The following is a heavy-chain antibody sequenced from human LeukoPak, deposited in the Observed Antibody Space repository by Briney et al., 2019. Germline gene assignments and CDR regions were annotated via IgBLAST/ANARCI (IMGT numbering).Heavy chain of an antibody. V-gene: IGHV4-39*01. CDR2: IYYSGST. J-gene: IGHJ4*02. CDR1: GGSISSSSYY. D-gene: IGHD6-19*01. Sequence: SETLSLTCTVSGGSISSSSYYWGWIRQPPGKGLEWTGSIYYSGSTYYNPSLKSRVTISVDTSKNQFSLKLSSVTAADTAVYYCARQLEYSSGWFDYWGQGTLVTVSS. CDR3: ARQLEYSSGWFDY.